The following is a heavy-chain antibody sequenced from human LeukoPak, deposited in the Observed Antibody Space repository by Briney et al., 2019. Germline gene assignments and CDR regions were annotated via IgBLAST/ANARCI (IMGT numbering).Heavy chain of an antibody. CDR3: ARDGYGSGKGYFDY. CDR1: GYTFTSYG. Sequence: ASVKVSCKASGYTFTSYGISWVRQAPGQGLEWMGWISAYNSNTNYAQKLQGRVTMTTDTSTSTAYMELRSLRSDDTAVCYCARDGYGSGKGYFDYWGQGTLVTVSS. CDR2: ISAYNSNT. V-gene: IGHV1-18*01. J-gene: IGHJ4*02. D-gene: IGHD3-10*01.